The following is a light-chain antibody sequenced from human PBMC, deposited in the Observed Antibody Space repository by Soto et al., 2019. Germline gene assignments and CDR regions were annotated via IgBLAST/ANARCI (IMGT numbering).Light chain of an antibody. CDR2: AAS. CDR1: QGITSW. J-gene: IGKJ4*01. Sequence: DIPMTQSPSSVSASVGDRVTITCRASQGITSWLAWYQQKPGRAPKLLIYAASSLQSWVPSRFSGSGSGRDFTLTISSLQPEDFATYFCQQTSSFPLTFGGGTKVEIK. V-gene: IGKV1-12*01. CDR3: QQTSSFPLT.